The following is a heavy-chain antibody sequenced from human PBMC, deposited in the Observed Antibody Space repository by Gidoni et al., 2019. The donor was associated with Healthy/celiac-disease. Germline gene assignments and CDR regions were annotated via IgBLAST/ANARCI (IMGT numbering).Heavy chain of an antibody. D-gene: IGHD6-13*01. CDR2: INHSGST. CDR1: GGSFSGYY. J-gene: IGHJ4*02. Sequence: QVQLQQWGAGLLKPSETLSLTCAVYGGSFSGYYWSWSRQPPGKGLEWIGEINHSGSTNYNPSLKSRVTISVDTSKNQFSLKLSSVTAADTAVYYCARGLWFSSWKDYWGQGTLVTVSS. V-gene: IGHV4-34*01. CDR3: ARGLWFSSWKDY.